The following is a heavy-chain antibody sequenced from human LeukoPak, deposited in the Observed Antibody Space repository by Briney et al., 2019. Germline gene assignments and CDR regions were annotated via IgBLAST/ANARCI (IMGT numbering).Heavy chain of an antibody. J-gene: IGHJ6*02. Sequence: SETLSLTCTVSGGSISGSSYYWGWIRQPPGKGLEWIGYIYYSGSTNYNPSLKSRVTISVDTPKNQFSLKLSSVTAADTAVYYCARMGKDSSSWYRFDYYYGMDVWGQGTTVTVSS. CDR1: GGSISGSSYY. CDR2: IYYSGST. D-gene: IGHD6-13*01. V-gene: IGHV4-61*05. CDR3: ARMGKDSSSWYRFDYYYGMDV.